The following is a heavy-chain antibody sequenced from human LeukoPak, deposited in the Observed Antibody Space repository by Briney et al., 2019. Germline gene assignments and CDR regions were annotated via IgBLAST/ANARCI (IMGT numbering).Heavy chain of an antibody. Sequence: SETLSLTCAVYGGSFSGYYWSWIRQPPGKGLEWSGEINHSGSTNYNPSLKSRVTISVDTSKNQFSLKLSSVTAADTAVYYCARPAANTDAFDIWGQGTMVTVSS. V-gene: IGHV4-34*01. CDR1: GGSFSGYY. J-gene: IGHJ3*02. D-gene: IGHD2-2*02. CDR2: INHSGST. CDR3: ARPAANTDAFDI.